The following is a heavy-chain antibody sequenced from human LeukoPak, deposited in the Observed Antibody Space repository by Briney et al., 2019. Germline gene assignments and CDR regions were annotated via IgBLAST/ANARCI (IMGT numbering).Heavy chain of an antibody. J-gene: IGHJ4*02. Sequence: GGSLRLSCAASAFTLSGYWMTWVRQAPGKGLEWVANIKQDGTEKFYVDSVKGRFTISRDNAKNSLYLQMNSLRAEDTALYYCARDTVGVTDYWGQGTLVTVSS. CDR1: AFTLSGYW. CDR2: IKQDGTEK. V-gene: IGHV3-7*01. D-gene: IGHD1-26*01. CDR3: ARDTVGVTDY.